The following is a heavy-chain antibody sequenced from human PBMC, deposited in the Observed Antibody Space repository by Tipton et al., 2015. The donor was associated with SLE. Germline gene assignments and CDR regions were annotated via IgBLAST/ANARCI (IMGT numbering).Heavy chain of an antibody. CDR2: INAGNGNT. D-gene: IGHD6-13*01. CDR3: ARPRQQSYYLDY. CDR1: GYTFTSYA. V-gene: IGHV1-3*01. J-gene: IGHJ4*02. Sequence: QLVQSGSELKKPGASVKVSCKASGYTFTSYAMHWVRQDPGQRLEWMGWINAGNGNTKYSQKFQGRVTITRDTSASTAYMELSSLRSEDTAVYYCARPRQQSYYLDYWGQGTLVTVSS.